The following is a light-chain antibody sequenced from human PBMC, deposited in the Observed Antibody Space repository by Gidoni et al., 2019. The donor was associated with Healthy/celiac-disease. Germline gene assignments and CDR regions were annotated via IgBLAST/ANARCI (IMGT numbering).Light chain of an antibody. J-gene: IGLJ1*01. V-gene: IGLV1-40*01. Sequence: QSVLTQPPSVPGAPGQRVTISCTGSSSNIGAGYDVHWYQQLPGTAPKLLIYGTSNRPSGVPDRFSGSKSGTSASLAITGLQAEDEADYYCQSYDSSLSGYVFGTGTKVTVL. CDR3: QSYDSSLSGYV. CDR1: SSNIGAGYD. CDR2: GTS.